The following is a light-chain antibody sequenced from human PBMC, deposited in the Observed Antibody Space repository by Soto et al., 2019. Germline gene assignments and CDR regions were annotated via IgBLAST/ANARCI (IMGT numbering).Light chain of an antibody. CDR1: QSVGSN. CDR2: SSS. CDR3: QHYTQWPRFT. J-gene: IGKJ2*01. Sequence: EIVMTQSPVTLYVSPGERATLSCRASQSVGSNLAWYQQKPGQAPRLLVFSSSTRATDVPARFTGSGSGTDFTLTVSSRQYEDGAVYFCQHYTQWPRFTYGQGTRLAIK. V-gene: IGKV3-15*01.